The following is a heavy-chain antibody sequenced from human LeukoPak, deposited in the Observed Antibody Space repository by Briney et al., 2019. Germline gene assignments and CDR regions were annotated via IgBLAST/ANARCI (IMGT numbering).Heavy chain of an antibody. V-gene: IGHV3-23*01. J-gene: IGHJ4*02. Sequence: GGSLRLSCAASGFTFSNYAMSWVRQAPGKGLEWVSAISYNGGSTYYADSVKGRFTISRDNSNNTLYLQMNSLRAEDTAVYYCARGVGIIRGGFDYWGQGTLVTVSS. CDR2: ISYNGGST. D-gene: IGHD1-14*01. CDR3: ARGVGIIRGGFDY. CDR1: GFTFSNYA.